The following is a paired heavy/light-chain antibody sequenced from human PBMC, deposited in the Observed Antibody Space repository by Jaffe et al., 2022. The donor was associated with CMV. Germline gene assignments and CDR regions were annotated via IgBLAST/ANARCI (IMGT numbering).Light chain of an antibody. V-gene: IGKV1-39*01. Sequence: DIQMTQSPSSLSASVGDRVTITCRASQSISSYLNWYQQKPGKAPKLLIYAASSLQSGVPSRFSGSGSGTDFTLTISSLQPEDFATYYCQQSWAFGQGTKVEIK. CDR3: QQSWA. CDR2: AAS. J-gene: IGKJ1*01. CDR1: QSISSY.
Heavy chain of an antibody. CDR2: ISSSSSYT. CDR3: ARVGYCSGGSCLISVGWFDP. V-gene: IGHV3-11*06. D-gene: IGHD2-15*01. CDR1: GFTFSDYY. J-gene: IGHJ5*02. Sequence: QVQLVESGGGLVKPGGSLRLSCAASGFTFSDYYMSWIRQAPGKGLEWVSYISSSSSYTNYADSVKGRFTISRDNAKNSLYLQMNSLRAEDTAVYYCARVGYCSGGSCLISVGWFDPWGQGTLVTVSS.